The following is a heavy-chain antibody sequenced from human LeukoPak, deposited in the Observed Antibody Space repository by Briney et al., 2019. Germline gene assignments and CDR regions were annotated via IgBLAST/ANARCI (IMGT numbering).Heavy chain of an antibody. CDR3: ARKPTQYYYYYYYMDV. V-gene: IGHV3-21*01. CDR2: ISSSSSYI. J-gene: IGHJ6*03. Sequence: GGSLRLSCAASGFTFSSYSMNWVRQAPGKGLEWVSSISSSSSYIYYADSVKGRFTISRDNAKNSLYQQMNSLRAEDTAVYYCARKPTQYYYYYYYMDVWGKGTTVTVSS. CDR1: GFTFSSYS.